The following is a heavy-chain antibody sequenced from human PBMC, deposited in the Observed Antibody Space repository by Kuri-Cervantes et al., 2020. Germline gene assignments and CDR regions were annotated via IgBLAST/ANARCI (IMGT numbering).Heavy chain of an antibody. CDR3: ARGGRGEDYFDY. CDR2: ISSSGSTI. J-gene: IGHJ4*02. CDR1: GFTFSDYY. D-gene: IGHD3-10*01. Sequence: TCGPYGFTFSDYYMSWIRQAPGKGLEWVSYISSSGSTIYYADSVKGRFTISRDNAKNSLYLQMNSLRAEDTAVYYCARGGRGEDYFDYWGQVTLVTVSS. V-gene: IGHV3-11*01.